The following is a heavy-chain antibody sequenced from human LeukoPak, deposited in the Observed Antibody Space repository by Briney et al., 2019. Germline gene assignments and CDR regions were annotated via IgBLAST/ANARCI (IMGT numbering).Heavy chain of an antibody. CDR1: GGSFSGYY. D-gene: IGHD3-9*01. CDR3: ARVNPGLRYFGY. Sequence: PSETLSLTCAVYGGSFSGYYWSWIRQPPGKGLEWIGEINHSGSTNYNPSLKSRVTISVDTSKNLFSLKLSSVTAADTAVYYCARVNPGLRYFGYWGQGTLVTVSS. J-gene: IGHJ4*02. CDR2: INHSGST. V-gene: IGHV4-34*01.